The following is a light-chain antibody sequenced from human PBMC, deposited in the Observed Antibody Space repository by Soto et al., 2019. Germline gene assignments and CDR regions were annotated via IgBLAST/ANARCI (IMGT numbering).Light chain of an antibody. J-gene: IGKJ1*01. V-gene: IGKV1-6*01. CDR2: AAS. Sequence: ATQIPQSPSSLSASVGDRITIPCRASRDIGSDLSRYQQKPGKAPTLLIYAASNLQSGVPSRFRGSRSGTEFTLTVSSLQPEDFATYYCLQDHDDSWTFGQGTKVDIK. CDR1: RDIGSD. CDR3: LQDHDDSWT.